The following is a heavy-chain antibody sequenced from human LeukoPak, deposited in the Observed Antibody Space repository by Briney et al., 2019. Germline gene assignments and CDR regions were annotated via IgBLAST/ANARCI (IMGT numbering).Heavy chain of an antibody. CDR1: GGSISTYY. V-gene: IGHV4-59*08. D-gene: IGHD3-10*01. CDR3: ARHLDYYGSGSYEF. CDR2: ISYNGYT. Sequence: PSDTLSLTCAVSGGSISTYYWSWIRQSPGKGLEWIGYISYNGYTNYNPPINSRITMSVDTAKMQFSLRLSSVTASDSAVYYCARHLDYYGSGSYEFWGQGTLVTVSS. J-gene: IGHJ4*02.